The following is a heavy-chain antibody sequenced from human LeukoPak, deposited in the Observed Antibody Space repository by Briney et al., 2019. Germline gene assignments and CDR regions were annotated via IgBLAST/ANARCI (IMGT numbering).Heavy chain of an antibody. CDR3: ARDSLGYCSSTSCYPTHINNWFDP. CDR2: ISAYNGNT. D-gene: IGHD2-2*01. CDR1: GYTFTSYG. Sequence: ASVKVSCKASGYTFTSYGISWVRQAPGQGLEWMGWISAYNGNTNYAQKLQGRVTMTTDTSTSTAYMELRSLRSDDTAVYYCARDSLGYCSSTSCYPTHINNWFDPWGQGTLVTVSS. J-gene: IGHJ5*02. V-gene: IGHV1-18*01.